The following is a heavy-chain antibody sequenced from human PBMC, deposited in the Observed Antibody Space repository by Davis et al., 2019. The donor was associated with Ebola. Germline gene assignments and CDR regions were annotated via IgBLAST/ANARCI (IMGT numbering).Heavy chain of an antibody. V-gene: IGHV3-53*04. J-gene: IGHJ4*02. CDR1: GFTVSSNY. CDR3: ARITYDYAFNY. Sequence: GESLKISCAASGFTVSSNYMSWVRQAPGKGLEWVSVIYSGGITYYADSVKGRFTISRHNSKNTLYLQMNSLRAEDTAVYYCARITYDYAFNYWGQGTLVTVSS. D-gene: IGHD3-16*01. CDR2: IYSGGIT.